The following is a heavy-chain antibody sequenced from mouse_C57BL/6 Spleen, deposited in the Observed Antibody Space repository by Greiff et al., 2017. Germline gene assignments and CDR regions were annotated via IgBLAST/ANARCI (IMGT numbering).Heavy chain of an antibody. V-gene: IGHV1-81*01. J-gene: IGHJ2*01. CDR3: ARSRDYDVDY. D-gene: IGHD2-4*01. CDR2: IYPRSGNT. CDR1: GYTFTSYG. Sequence: VHLVESGAELARPGASVKLSCKASGYTFTSYGISWVKQRTGQGLEWIGEIYPRSGNTYYNEKFKGKATLTADKSSSTAYMELRSLTSEDSAVYFCARSRDYDVDYWGQGTTLTVSS.